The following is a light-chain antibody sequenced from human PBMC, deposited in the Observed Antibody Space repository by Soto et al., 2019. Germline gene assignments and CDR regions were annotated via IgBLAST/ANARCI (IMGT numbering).Light chain of an antibody. CDR1: QSVSSSY. V-gene: IGKV3-15*01. CDR2: GAS. J-gene: IGKJ4*01. CDR3: QQYNKWPLT. Sequence: EIVLTQSPGTLSLSPGERATLSCRASQSVSSSYLAWYQQKPGQAPRLLIYGASSRATGTPARFSGSGSGTEFTLTISSLQSEDFAVYYCQQYNKWPLTFGGGTKGDIK.